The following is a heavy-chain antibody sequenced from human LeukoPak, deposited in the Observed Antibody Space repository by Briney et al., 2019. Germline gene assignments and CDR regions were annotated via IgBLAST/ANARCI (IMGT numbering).Heavy chain of an antibody. V-gene: IGHV3-21*01. CDR2: ITSSSSYI. CDR1: GFTFSSYS. CDR3: ARDLAVITTGVDF. J-gene: IGHJ4*02. Sequence: GGTLRLSCAASGFTFSSYSMNWVRQAPGKGLEWVSSITSSSSYIYYADSVKGRFTISRDDAKNSLYLQMNSLTAEDTAVYYCARDLAVITTGVDFWGQGTLVTVSS. D-gene: IGHD3-9*01.